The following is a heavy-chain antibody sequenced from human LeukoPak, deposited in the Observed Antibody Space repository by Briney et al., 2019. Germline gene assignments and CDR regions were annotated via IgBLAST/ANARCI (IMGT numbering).Heavy chain of an antibody. Sequence: PSQTLSLTCTVSGGSISSGGYYWSWIRQPPGKGLEWIGYIYHSGSTYYNPSLKSRVTISVDRSKNQFSLKLSSVTAADTAVYYCASLAKGLLGGGFFDYWGQGTLVTVSS. D-gene: IGHD1-26*01. CDR2: IYHSGST. J-gene: IGHJ4*02. V-gene: IGHV4-30-2*01. CDR1: GGSISSGGYY. CDR3: ASLAKGLLGGGFFDY.